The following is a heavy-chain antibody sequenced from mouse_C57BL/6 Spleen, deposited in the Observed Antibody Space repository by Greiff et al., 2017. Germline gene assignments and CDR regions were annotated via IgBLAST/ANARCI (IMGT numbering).Heavy chain of an antibody. CDR2: IYPGDGDT. J-gene: IGHJ2*01. CDR3: ARSYYGRYCDY. Sequence: QVQLQQPGAELVKPGASVKLSCKASGYTFTSYWMHWVKQRPGKGLEWIGQIYPGDGDTNYNGKFKGQATLTAAKSSSTASLPLSRLTSEESAVYFCARSYYGRYCDYWGQGTTLTVSS. CDR1: GYTFTSYW. D-gene: IGHD1-1*01. V-gene: IGHV1-80*01.